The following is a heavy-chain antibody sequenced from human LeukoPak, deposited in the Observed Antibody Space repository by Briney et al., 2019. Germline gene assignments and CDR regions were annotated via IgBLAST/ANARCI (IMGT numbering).Heavy chain of an antibody. V-gene: IGHV4-38-2*01. D-gene: IGHD2-2*01. CDR3: ASFCSNTSCRAYYYYYMDV. J-gene: IGHJ6*03. CDR1: GYSISSGYY. Sequence: SETLSLTCAVSGYSISSGYYWGWIRQPPGKGLEWIGSIYHSGSTYYNPSLKSRVTISVDTSKNQFSLKLSSVTAADTAVYYCASFCSNTSCRAYYYYYMDVWGKGTTVTVSS. CDR2: IYHSGST.